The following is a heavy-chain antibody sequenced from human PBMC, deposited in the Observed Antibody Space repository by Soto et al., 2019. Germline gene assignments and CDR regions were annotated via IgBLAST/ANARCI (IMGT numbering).Heavy chain of an antibody. J-gene: IGHJ4*02. V-gene: IGHV1-18*01. CDR3: ARTLYYYDSSGALDY. CDR1: GYTFTSYG. D-gene: IGHD3-22*01. Sequence: QVKLVQSGAEVKKPGASVKVSCKASGYTFTSYGISWVRQAPGQGLEWMGWISAYNGNTNYAQKLQGRVTMTTDPSTSTAYMELRSLRSDDTAVYYCARTLYYYDSSGALDYWGQGTLVTVAS. CDR2: ISAYNGNT.